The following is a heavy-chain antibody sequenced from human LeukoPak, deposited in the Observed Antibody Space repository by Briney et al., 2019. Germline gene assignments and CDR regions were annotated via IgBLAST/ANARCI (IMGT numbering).Heavy chain of an antibody. V-gene: IGHV4-39*07. J-gene: IGHJ3*02. CDR3: ARDPTLGHLPFDI. CDR1: GGSISSSSYY. CDR2: IYYSGST. Sequence: SETLSLTCTVSGGSISSSSYYWGWIRQPPGKGLEWIGSIYYSGSTYYNPSLKSRVTISVDTSKNQFSLKLSSVTAADTAVYYCARDPTLGHLPFDIWGQGTMVTVS.